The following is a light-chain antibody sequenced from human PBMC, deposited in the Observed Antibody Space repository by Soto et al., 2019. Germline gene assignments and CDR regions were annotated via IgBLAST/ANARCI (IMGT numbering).Light chain of an antibody. V-gene: IGLV1-44*01. Sequence: QSVLTQPPSASGTPGQRVTISCSTSSSNIGGNTVNWYQQVPGTAPKLLIYSYDQRPSGVPDRFSGSKSSTSASLAISGLQSEDEADYYCAAWDASLNGYVFGTGTKVTVL. CDR2: SYD. CDR1: SSNIGGNT. J-gene: IGLJ1*01. CDR3: AAWDASLNGYV.